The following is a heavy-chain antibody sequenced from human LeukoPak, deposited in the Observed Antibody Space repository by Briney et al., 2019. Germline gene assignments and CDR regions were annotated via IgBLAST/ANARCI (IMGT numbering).Heavy chain of an antibody. D-gene: IGHD1-7*01. V-gene: IGHV1-46*01. Sequence: ASVKVSCKASGYTFTNYCMHWVRQAPGQGLEWMELINPSGTTTYAQNFQGRVTMTRDTSTSTVYMELSSLRSDDTAVYYCAKCSETGTTRWFDPWGQGTLVTVSS. CDR1: GYTFTNYC. CDR3: AKCSETGTTRWFDP. CDR2: INPSGTT. J-gene: IGHJ5*02.